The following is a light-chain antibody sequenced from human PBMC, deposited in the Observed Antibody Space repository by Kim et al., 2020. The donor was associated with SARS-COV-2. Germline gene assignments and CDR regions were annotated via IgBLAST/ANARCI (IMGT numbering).Light chain of an antibody. V-gene: IGKV4-1*01. CDR3: QQYHDLPYT. CDR2: WSS. J-gene: IGKJ2*01. Sequence: VSLGERATFNCKSSQGVSNKLVWYQQKPGQPPKLLIRWSSDRESGVPDRFSGSGSGTDFTLSISSLQAEDVAVYHCQQYHDLPYTFGQGTKLEI. CDR1: QGVSNK.